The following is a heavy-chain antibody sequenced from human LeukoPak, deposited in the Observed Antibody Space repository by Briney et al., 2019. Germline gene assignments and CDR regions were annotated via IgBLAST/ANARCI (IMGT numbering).Heavy chain of an antibody. CDR1: GGSISSYY. Sequence: SETLSLTCTVSGGSISSYYWSWIRQPPGKGLEWIGYIYYSGSTNYNPSLKSRVTISVDTSKNQFSLKLSSVTAADTAVYYCARVRKQDLFGAYYFDYWGQGTLVTVSS. CDR2: IYYSGST. D-gene: IGHD3-16*01. V-gene: IGHV4-59*01. J-gene: IGHJ4*02. CDR3: ARVRKQDLFGAYYFDY.